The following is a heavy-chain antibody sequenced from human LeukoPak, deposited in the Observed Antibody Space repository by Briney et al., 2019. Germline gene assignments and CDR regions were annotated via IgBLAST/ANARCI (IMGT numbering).Heavy chain of an antibody. D-gene: IGHD3-16*02. CDR1: GYTFTSYY. V-gene: IGHV1-46*01. CDR3: ARMITFGGVIVRNWFDP. J-gene: IGHJ5*02. Sequence: ASVKVSCKASGYTFTSYYMHWVRQAPGQGLEWMGIINPSGGSTSYAQKFQGRVTMTRDTSTSTVYMELSSLRSEDTAVYYCARMITFGGVIVRNWFDPWGQGTLVTVSP. CDR2: INPSGGST.